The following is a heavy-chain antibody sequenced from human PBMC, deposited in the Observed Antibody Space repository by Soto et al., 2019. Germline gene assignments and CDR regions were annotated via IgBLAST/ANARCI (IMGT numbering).Heavy chain of an antibody. D-gene: IGHD3-9*01. CDR2: ISYDGSNK. CDR3: AKTQLRYFDWLFSPPDY. J-gene: IGHJ4*02. CDR1: GFTFSSYG. V-gene: IGHV3-30*18. Sequence: GGSLRLSCAASGFTFSSYGMHWVRQAPGKGLEWVAVISYDGSNKYYADSVKGRFTISRDNSKNTLYLQMNSLRAEDTAVYYCAKTQLRYFDWLFSPPDYWGQGTLVTVSS.